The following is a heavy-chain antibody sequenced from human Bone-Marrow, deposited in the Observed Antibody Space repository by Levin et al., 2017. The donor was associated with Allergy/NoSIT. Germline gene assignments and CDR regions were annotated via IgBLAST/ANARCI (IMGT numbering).Heavy chain of an antibody. CDR3: AREGTPQSWDY. Sequence: SETLSLTCTVSGGSINSGNYYWTWIRQHPGKGLEWIGYISYSGNTFYNASLKSRLTISVDTSKTHFSLRLSSVTAADTAVYYCAREGTPQSWDYWGQGTLVSVSS. CDR1: GGSINSGNYY. D-gene: IGHD1-14*01. J-gene: IGHJ4*02. V-gene: IGHV4-31*03. CDR2: ISYSGNT.